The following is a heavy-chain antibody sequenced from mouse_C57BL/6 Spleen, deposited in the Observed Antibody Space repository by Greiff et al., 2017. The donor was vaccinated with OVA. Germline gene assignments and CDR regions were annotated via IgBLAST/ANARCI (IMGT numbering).Heavy chain of an antibody. V-gene: IGHV10-1*01. CDR2: IRSKSNNYAT. Sequence: EVMLVESGGGLVQPKGSLKLSCAASGFSFNTYAMNWVRQAPGKGLEWVARIRSKSNNYATYYADSVKDRFTISRDDSESMLYLQMNNVKTEDTAMYYCVRRSFAYWGQGTLVTVSA. J-gene: IGHJ3*01. CDR3: VRRSFAY. CDR1: GFSFNTYA. D-gene: IGHD1-1*01.